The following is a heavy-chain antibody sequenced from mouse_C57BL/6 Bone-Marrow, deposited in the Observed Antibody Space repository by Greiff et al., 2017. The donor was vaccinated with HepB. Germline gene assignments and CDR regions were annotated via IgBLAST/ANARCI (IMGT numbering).Heavy chain of an antibody. CDR2: IDPNSGGT. J-gene: IGHJ4*01. CDR3: ARAPSEPGSSLYYAMDY. Sequence: QVQLKQSGAELVKPGASVKLSCKASGYTFTSYWMHWVKQRPGRGLEWIGRIDPNSGGTKYNEKFKSKATLTVDKPSSTAYMQLSSLTSEDSAVYYCARAPSEPGSSLYYAMDYWGQGTSVTVSS. V-gene: IGHV1-72*01. D-gene: IGHD1-1*01. CDR1: GYTFTSYW.